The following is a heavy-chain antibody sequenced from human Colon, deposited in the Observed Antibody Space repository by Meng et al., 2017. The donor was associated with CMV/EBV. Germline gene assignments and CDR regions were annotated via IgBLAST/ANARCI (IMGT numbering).Heavy chain of an antibody. V-gene: IGHV3-15*01. Sequence: FTLSNAWMSWVRQAPGKGLEWVGRIKSKTDGGTTDYAAPVKGRFTISRDDSKNTLYLQMNSLKTEDTAVYYCTLRSGYCSSTSCYNPWGQGTLVTVSS. J-gene: IGHJ5*02. CDR2: IKSKTDGGTT. CDR3: TLRSGYCSSTSCYNP. D-gene: IGHD2-2*02. CDR1: FTLSNAW.